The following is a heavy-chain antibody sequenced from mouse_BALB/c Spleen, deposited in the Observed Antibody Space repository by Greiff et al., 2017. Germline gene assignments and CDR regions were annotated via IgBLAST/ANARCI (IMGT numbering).Heavy chain of an antibody. CDR3: ARGITTVVAHFDY. V-gene: IGHV2-9*02. CDR2: IWAGGST. CDR1: GFSLTSYG. D-gene: IGHD1-1*01. Sequence: VKLKESGPGLVAPSQSLSITCTVSGFSLTSYGVHWVRQPPGKGLEWLGVIWAGGSTNYNSALMSRLSISKDNSKSQVFLKMNSLQTDDTAMYYCARGITTVVAHFDYWGQGTTLTVSS. J-gene: IGHJ2*01.